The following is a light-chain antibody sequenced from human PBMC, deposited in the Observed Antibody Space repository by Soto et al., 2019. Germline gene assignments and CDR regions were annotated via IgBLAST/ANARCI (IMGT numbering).Light chain of an antibody. CDR2: DAS. Sequence: DIQMTQSPPTLPAFVGDTVTITCRASQSVSSWLAWYQQKPGTAPNLLIYDASSLASGVPSRLSGSGSGTKFTLTIRSLQPDDFATYYCQQYISFPKTFGQGTKVEMK. CDR3: QQYISFPKT. CDR1: QSVSSW. V-gene: IGKV1-5*01. J-gene: IGKJ1*01.